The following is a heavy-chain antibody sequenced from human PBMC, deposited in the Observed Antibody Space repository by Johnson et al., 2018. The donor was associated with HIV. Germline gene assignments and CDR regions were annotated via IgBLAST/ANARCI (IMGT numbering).Heavy chain of an antibody. CDR1: GFTFSSYG. CDR2: IRYDGSNK. CDR3: ARESYLVYAFDI. J-gene: IGHJ3*02. V-gene: IGHV3-30*02. D-gene: IGHD1-26*01. Sequence: VQLVESGGGVVQPGRSLRLSCAASGFTFSSYGMHWVRQAPGKGLEWVAFIRYDGSNKYYADSVKGRFTISRDNSKHTVYLQMNSLRAEDTAVYYCARESYLVYAFDIWGQGTMVTVSS.